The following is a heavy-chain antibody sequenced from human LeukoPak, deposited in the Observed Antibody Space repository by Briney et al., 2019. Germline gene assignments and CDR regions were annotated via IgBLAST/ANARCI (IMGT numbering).Heavy chain of an antibody. CDR2: IWYDGSNK. V-gene: IGHV3-33*06. CDR1: GFTFSSYG. Sequence: GRSLRLSCAASGFTFSSYGMHWVRQAPGKGLEWVAVIWYDGSNKYYADSVKGRFTISRDNSKNTLYLQMNSLRAEDTAVYYCAKLGWDDAFDIWGQGTMVTVSP. J-gene: IGHJ3*02. CDR3: AKLGWDDAFDI. D-gene: IGHD6-19*01.